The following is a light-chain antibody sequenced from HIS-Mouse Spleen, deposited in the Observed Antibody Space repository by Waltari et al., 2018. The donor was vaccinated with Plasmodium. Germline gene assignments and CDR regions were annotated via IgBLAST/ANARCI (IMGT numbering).Light chain of an antibody. CDR3: QAWDSSTVV. J-gene: IGLJ2*01. Sequence: SYELTQPPSVSVSPGPTASLTCPGAHLGAKYACWYQQKPGQSPVLVIYQDTKRPSGIPERFSGANSGNTATLTISGTQAMDEADYYCQAWDSSTVVFGGGTKLTVL. CDR1: HLGAKY. V-gene: IGLV3-1*01. CDR2: QDT.